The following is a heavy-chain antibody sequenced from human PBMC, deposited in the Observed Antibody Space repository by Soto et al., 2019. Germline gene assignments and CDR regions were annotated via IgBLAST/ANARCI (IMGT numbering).Heavy chain of an antibody. Sequence: QVQLVQSGGEVKKPGASVKVSCKTSGYSFTTYGISWVRQAPGQGLEWMGWISAYNGNTNSAQKLQGRVTMTTDTSAGTAYMELRSLRSDDTAVYYCASEGPAPYYYYGMDVWGQGSTVTVSS. CDR2: ISAYNGNT. CDR1: GYSFTTYG. V-gene: IGHV1-18*01. J-gene: IGHJ6*02. CDR3: ASEGPAPYYYYGMDV.